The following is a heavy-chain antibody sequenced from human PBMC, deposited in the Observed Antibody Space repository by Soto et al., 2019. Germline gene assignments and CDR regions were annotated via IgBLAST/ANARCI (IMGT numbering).Heavy chain of an antibody. Sequence: EVQLLESGGGLVQPGGSRRLSCATSGFTVSTYAMSWVRQAPGKGLEWVSGIRGSGGSSYYADSVKGRFTISRDNSKNTLNLQMDSLRAEDTAVYYCAKKSTDSSGYSDYWGQGTVVTVSS. D-gene: IGHD2-2*01. CDR1: GFTVSTYA. CDR2: IRGSGGSS. CDR3: AKKSTDSSGYSDY. V-gene: IGHV3-23*01. J-gene: IGHJ4*02.